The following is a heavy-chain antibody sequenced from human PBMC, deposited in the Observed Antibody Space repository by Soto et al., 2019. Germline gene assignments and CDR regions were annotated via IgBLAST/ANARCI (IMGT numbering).Heavy chain of an antibody. D-gene: IGHD3-3*01. J-gene: IGHJ4*02. V-gene: IGHV1-18*04. CDR3: ASSTIFGVXMI. Sequence: ASVKVSGNASGYTFTSYGISWVRQAPGQGIEWMGWISAYNGNTNYAQKLQGGVTMTTDTSTSTAYMELRRLRSDDTAVYYCASSTIFGVXMIWCQRTLVTXSX. CDR2: ISAYNGNT. CDR1: GYTFTSYG.